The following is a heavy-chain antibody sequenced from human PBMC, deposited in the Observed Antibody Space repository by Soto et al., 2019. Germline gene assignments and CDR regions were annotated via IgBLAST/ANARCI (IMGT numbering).Heavy chain of an antibody. CDR2: ISNDGSSI. D-gene: IGHD6-25*01. J-gene: IGHJ4*01. Sequence: QVQLVESGGALVKTGGSLRLSCAASGFTFSDYYMSWVRQAPGRGLEWISLISNDGSSIYYADSVKGRFTMSRDNAKNSLYLQMNDLRVEDTAVYYCARVHAVGGTLQRAVWGHGSVVIVS. CDR3: ARVHAVGGTLQRAV. V-gene: IGHV3-11*01. CDR1: GFTFSDYY.